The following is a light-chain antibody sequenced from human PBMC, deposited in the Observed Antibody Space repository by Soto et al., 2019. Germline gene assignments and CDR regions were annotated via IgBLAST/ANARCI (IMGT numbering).Light chain of an antibody. Sequence: QSVLTQPPSVSGAPGQRGTISCTGSSSNIGAGYDVHWYQQLPGTAPKLLIYGDNNRPSGVPDRFSGSRSGTSASLAITGLQAEDEADYFCQSYGGRLSVVFGGGTKLTVL. CDR3: QSYGGRLSVV. CDR1: SSNIGAGYD. CDR2: GDN. J-gene: IGLJ3*02. V-gene: IGLV1-40*01.